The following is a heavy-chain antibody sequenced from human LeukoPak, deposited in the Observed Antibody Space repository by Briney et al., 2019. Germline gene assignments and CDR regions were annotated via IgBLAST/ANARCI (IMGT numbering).Heavy chain of an antibody. D-gene: IGHD2-8*01. Sequence: KTSETLSLPCTVSGDYISNSDYYWGWIRQPPRKGLEGIGSIYYSGTTSYNPSPKTRASISIDTSKNQFSLRLNSVTAADTAVYYCARREGRQWFHFDYWGQGTLVTVSS. CDR2: IYYSGTT. CDR1: GDYISNSDYY. CDR3: ARREGRQWFHFDY. V-gene: IGHV4-39*01. J-gene: IGHJ4*02.